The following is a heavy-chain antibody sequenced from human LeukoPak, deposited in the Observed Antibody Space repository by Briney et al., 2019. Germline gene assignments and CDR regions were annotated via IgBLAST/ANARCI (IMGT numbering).Heavy chain of an antibody. J-gene: IGHJ4*02. CDR1: GFTFSSYA. V-gene: IGHV3-23*01. CDR2: ISGSGDRT. D-gene: IGHD2-2*02. Sequence: GGSLRLSCAASGFTFSSYAMTWVRQTPGKGLEWVSVISGSGDRTYYADSVKGRFAISRDNSKNTVYLEMDSLRAEDTAIYYCGTDFGSSSYTPLDYWGQGTLVTVSS. CDR3: GTDFGSSSYTPLDY.